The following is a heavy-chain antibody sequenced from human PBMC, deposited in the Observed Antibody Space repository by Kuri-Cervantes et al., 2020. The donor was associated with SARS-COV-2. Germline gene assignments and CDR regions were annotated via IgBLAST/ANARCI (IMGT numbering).Heavy chain of an antibody. V-gene: IGHV4-34*01. CDR2: INHRRAA. Sequence: SETLSLTCAVYGGSFSDYYWTWIRQPPGKGLEWIGEINHRRAANPNPSLKSRVTMSVDTTEQQFSLKLSSVTAADTAVYYCARANIVVVPAALGAIIYYYYYMDVWGKGTTVTVSS. CDR1: GGSFSDYY. D-gene: IGHD2-2*01. J-gene: IGHJ6*03. CDR3: ARANIVVVPAALGAIIYYYYYMDV.